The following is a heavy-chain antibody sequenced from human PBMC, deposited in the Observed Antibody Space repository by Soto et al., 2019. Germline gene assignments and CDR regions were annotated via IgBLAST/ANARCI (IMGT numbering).Heavy chain of an antibody. D-gene: IGHD6-19*01. V-gene: IGHV4-59*01. Sequence: SETLSLTCSVSGGSISSYYWSWIRQPPGRGLEWIGYIYYSGSTNYNPSLKSRVTISVDTSKNQFSLKLSPVTAADTAVYYCAREGSGWYYFDYWGQGTLVTVSS. J-gene: IGHJ4*02. CDR2: IYYSGST. CDR3: AREGSGWYYFDY. CDR1: GGSISSYY.